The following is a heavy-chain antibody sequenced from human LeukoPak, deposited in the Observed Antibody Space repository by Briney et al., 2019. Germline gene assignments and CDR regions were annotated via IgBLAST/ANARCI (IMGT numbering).Heavy chain of an antibody. CDR1: GGSIRSGGYY. CDR3: ARVGYCSGGSCGIFVDY. Sequence: SETLSLTRTVSGGSIRSGGYYWSWIRQHPGKGLEWIGYIYYSGSTYYNPSLKSRVTISVDTAKNQFSLKLSSVTAADTAVYYCARVGYCSGGSCGIFVDYWGQGTLVTVSS. J-gene: IGHJ4*02. CDR2: IYYSGST. V-gene: IGHV4-31*03. D-gene: IGHD2-15*01.